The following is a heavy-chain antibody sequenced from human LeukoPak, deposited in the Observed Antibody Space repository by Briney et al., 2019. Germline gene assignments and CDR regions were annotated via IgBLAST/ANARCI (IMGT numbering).Heavy chain of an antibody. CDR1: GFTFSSYA. J-gene: IGHJ3*01. Sequence: GGSLRLSCAASGFTFSSYAMHWVRQAPGKGLEWVAVISYDGSNKYYADSVKGRFTISRDNSKNTLYLQMNSLRSEDTAVYYCAILALGYCTNGVCPPLEEDPTWGQGTMVTVSS. D-gene: IGHD2-8*01. V-gene: IGHV3-30-3*01. CDR3: AILALGYCTNGVCPPLEEDPT. CDR2: ISYDGSNK.